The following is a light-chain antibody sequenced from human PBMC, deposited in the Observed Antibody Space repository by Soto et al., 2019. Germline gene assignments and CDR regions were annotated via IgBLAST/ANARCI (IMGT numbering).Light chain of an antibody. CDR2: GAS. CDR3: QQYFNWPLTWT. J-gene: IGKJ1*01. CDR1: QTIRTN. V-gene: IGKV3-15*01. Sequence: EIVLTQSPATLSVSAGGTVTLSCRASQTIRTNVAWYQQIPGRAPRLLVYGASTRATGVPARFRGSGSGIEFTLTISTLQSEDSEFYYCQQYFNWPLTWTFGPGTKVQIK.